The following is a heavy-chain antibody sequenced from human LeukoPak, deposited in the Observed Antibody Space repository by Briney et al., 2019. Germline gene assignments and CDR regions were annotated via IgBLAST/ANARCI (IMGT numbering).Heavy chain of an antibody. CDR1: GGTFSSYA. Sequence: ASVKVSCKASGGTFSSYAISWVRQAPGQGLEWMGGIIPIFGTANYAQKFQGRVTITADESTSTAYMELSSLRSEDTAVYYCASARVFVLKQWPTYYFDYWGQGTLVTVSS. CDR3: ASARVFVLKQWPTYYFDY. J-gene: IGHJ4*02. D-gene: IGHD6-19*01. V-gene: IGHV1-69*13. CDR2: IIPIFGTA.